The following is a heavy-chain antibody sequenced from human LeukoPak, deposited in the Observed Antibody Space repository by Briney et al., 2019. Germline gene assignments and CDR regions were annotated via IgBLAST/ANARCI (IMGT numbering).Heavy chain of an antibody. J-gene: IGHJ4*02. CDR2: ISYDGSNK. CDR1: GFTFSSYA. CDR3: ARDRYRSRWELFDY. D-gene: IGHD6-13*01. V-gene: IGHV3-30-3*01. Sequence: PGRSLRLSCAASGFTFSSYAMHWVRQAPGKGLEWVADISYDGSNKYYADSVKGRFTISRDNSKNTLYLQMKSLRAGETAVYYCARDRYRSRWELFDYWGQGKLVTVSS.